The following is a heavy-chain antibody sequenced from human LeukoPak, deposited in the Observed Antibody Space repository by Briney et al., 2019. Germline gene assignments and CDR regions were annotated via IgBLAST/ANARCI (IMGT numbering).Heavy chain of an antibody. Sequence: GGSLRLSYAASGFTFSSYAMSWVRQAPGKGLEWVAVISGSGGTTYYADSVKGRFTISRDNSKNTVDLQLESLRAEDTAVYYCAKDLHSWNSVGVHWGQGTLVTVSS. V-gene: IGHV3-23*01. J-gene: IGHJ4*02. CDR3: AKDLHSWNSVGVH. CDR2: ISGSGGTT. D-gene: IGHD1-1*01. CDR1: GFTFSSYA.